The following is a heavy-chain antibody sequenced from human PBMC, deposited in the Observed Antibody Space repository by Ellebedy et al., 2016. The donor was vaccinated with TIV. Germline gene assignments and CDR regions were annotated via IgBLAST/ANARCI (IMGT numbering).Heavy chain of an antibody. V-gene: IGHV4-59*12. J-gene: IGHJ4*02. CDR2: IYNSVIT. D-gene: IGHD6-19*01. CDR3: AGGYSSGWTDY. CDR1: GGSISSNY. Sequence: MPSETLSLTCTVSGGSISSNYWDWIRQPPGKGLEWIGYIYNSVITNYNPSLQSRVTMSVDTPKNQFSLKLSSVTAADTAVYYCAGGYSSGWTDYWGQGTLVTVSS.